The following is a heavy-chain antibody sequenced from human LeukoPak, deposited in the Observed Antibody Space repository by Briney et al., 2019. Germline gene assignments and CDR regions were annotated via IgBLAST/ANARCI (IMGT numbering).Heavy chain of an antibody. CDR2: INPNSGGT. D-gene: IGHD4-17*01. CDR1: GYTFTGYY. J-gene: IGHJ5*02. Sequence: ASVKVSCKASGYTFTGYYMHWVRQAPGQGLEWMGWINPNSGGTNYAQKFQGRVTMTRDTSISTAYMELSRLRSDDTAVYYCARVGPMTTVTTFWFDPWGQGTLVTVSS. V-gene: IGHV1-2*02. CDR3: ARVGPMTTVTTFWFDP.